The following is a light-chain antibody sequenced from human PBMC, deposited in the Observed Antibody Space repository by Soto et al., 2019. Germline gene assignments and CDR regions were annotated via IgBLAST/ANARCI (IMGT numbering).Light chain of an antibody. CDR1: PSVSIN. CDR3: HQYNSWPLT. V-gene: IGKV3-15*01. CDR2: DTS. Sequence: EIVMTQSPATRSVSPGERATLSCRASPSVSINLAWYQKKPGQDPRLVIYDTSTRATGIPARLSGSGSGTEFNLTISSLQSEDFAIYDCHQYNSWPLTFGQGTKVEIK. J-gene: IGKJ1*01.